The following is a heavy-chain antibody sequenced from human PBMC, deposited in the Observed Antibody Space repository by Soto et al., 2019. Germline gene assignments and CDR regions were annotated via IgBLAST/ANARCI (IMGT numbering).Heavy chain of an antibody. D-gene: IGHD3-22*01. CDR1: GGTFSSYT. Sequence: QVQLVQSGAEVKKPGSSVKVSCKASGGTFSSYTISWVRQAPGQGLEWMGRIIPILGIANYAQKFQGRVTITADKSTSTAYMELSSLRSEDTAVYYGARDDITMIVVGDYWGQGTLVTVSS. J-gene: IGHJ4*02. V-gene: IGHV1-69*08. CDR2: IIPILGIA. CDR3: ARDDITMIVVGDY.